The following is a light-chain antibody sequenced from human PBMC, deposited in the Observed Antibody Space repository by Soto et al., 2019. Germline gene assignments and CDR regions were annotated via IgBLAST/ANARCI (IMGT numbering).Light chain of an antibody. CDR1: QNIRTY. CDR3: QQTYSVLPYT. J-gene: IGKJ2*01. Sequence: DIQMTQSPSSLSASIGDSVTITCRASQNIRTYLNWYQQKPGKAPDLLVFAASNLQTGVPSRFSGGGSGTDFTLTISSLQPEDFATYYCQQTYSVLPYTFGQGTKLEIK. CDR2: AAS. V-gene: IGKV1-39*01.